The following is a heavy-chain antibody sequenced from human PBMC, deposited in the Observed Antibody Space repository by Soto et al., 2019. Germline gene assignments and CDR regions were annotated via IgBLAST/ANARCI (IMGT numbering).Heavy chain of an antibody. D-gene: IGHD2-8*02. V-gene: IGHV1-8*02. CDR3: ARGGSYWARRHYFDS. CDR1: GYTFTSYD. CDR2: VTPRNGDT. J-gene: IGHJ4*02. Sequence: QVQLVQTGAEMKKPGASVKVSCKASGYTFTSYDINWVRQAAGQGPEWMGSVTPRNGDTAFAQKYQVRVTVTSNSSTSTVYMELSNLRSDDTAVYYCARGGSYWARRHYFDSWGQGTLVTVSS.